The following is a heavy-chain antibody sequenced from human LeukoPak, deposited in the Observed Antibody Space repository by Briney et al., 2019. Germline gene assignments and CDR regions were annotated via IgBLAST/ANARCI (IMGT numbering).Heavy chain of an antibody. CDR2: ISINSSYI. D-gene: IGHD2-15*01. Sequence: GGSLRLSCAASGFTFSSYSMNWVRQAPGKGLEWVSSISINSSYIYYADSVKGRFTISRHNAKNSLYLQMNSLRAEDTAVYYCAREPEGAHIVVVVAATSDAFDIWGQGTMVTVSS. V-gene: IGHV3-21*01. CDR1: GFTFSSYS. CDR3: AREPEGAHIVVVVAATSDAFDI. J-gene: IGHJ3*02.